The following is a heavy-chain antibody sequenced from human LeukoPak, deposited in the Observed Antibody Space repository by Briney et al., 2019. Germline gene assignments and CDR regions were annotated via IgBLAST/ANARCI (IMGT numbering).Heavy chain of an antibody. CDR3: ARDRHPWYLDL. CDR2: IRSDGRDQ. Sequence: PGGSLRLSCAASGFSFSSYAMSWVRQAPGKGLDWVAYIRSDGRDQYYADSVEGRFTISRDDSKNTLHLQLNSLSAEDTAVYYCARDRHPWYLDLWGRGTLVTVSS. CDR1: GFSFSSYA. J-gene: IGHJ2*01. V-gene: IGHV3-30*02.